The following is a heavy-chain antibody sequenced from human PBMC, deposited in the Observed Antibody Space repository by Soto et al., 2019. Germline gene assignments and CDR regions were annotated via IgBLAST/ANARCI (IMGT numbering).Heavy chain of an antibody. CDR3: ARSSTSANYFDY. CDR1: GGSISSGGYY. D-gene: IGHD2-2*01. Sequence: QVQLQESGPGLVKPSQTLSLTCTVSGGSISSGGYYWSWIRQHPGKGLEWIGYIYYSWSTYYNPSLKSRVTISVDTSKNQLSLKLSSVTDADTAVYYCARSSTSANYFDYWGQGTLVTVSS. J-gene: IGHJ4*02. CDR2: IYYSWST. V-gene: IGHV4-31*03.